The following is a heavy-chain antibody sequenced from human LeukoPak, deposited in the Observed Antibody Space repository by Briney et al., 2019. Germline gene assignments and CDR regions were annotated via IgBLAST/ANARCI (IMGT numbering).Heavy chain of an antibody. V-gene: IGHV3-7*01. D-gene: IGHD3-9*01. CDR2: IKQDGSEK. CDR3: ARFRGGYFDWSLQYYFDY. CDR1: GFTFSSYW. Sequence: GGSLRLSCAASGFTFSSYWMSWVRQAPGKGLEWVANIKQDGSEKYYVDSVKGRFTISRDNAKNSLYLQMNSLRAEDTAVYYCARFRGGYFDWSLQYYFDYWGQGTLVTVSS. J-gene: IGHJ4*02.